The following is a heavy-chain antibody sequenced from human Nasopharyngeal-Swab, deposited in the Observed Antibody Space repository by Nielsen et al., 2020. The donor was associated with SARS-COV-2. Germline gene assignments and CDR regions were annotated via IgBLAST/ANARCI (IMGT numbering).Heavy chain of an antibody. D-gene: IGHD3-3*01. Sequence: ASVQVSCKASGYTFTSYYMHWVRQAPGQGLEWMGIINPSGGSTSYAQKFQGRVTMTRDTSTSTVYMELSSLRSEDTAVYYCAREGLRFLEWYRRYYYYMDVWGKGTTVTVSS. V-gene: IGHV1-46*01. J-gene: IGHJ6*03. CDR2: INPSGGST. CDR3: AREGLRFLEWYRRYYYYMDV. CDR1: GYTFTSYY.